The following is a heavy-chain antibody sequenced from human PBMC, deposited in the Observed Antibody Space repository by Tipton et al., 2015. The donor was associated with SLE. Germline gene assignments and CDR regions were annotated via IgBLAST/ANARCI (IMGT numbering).Heavy chain of an antibody. CDR3: ARAHGITMIVNY. V-gene: IGHV4-61*08. J-gene: IGHJ4*02. CDR1: GGSISSGGYY. CDR2: IYYSGST. Sequence: TLSLTCTVSGGSISSGGYYWSWIRQPPGKGLEWIGYIYYSGSTNYNPSLKSRVTISVDTSKNQFSLKLSSVTAADTAVYYCARAHGITMIVNYWGQGTLVTVSS. D-gene: IGHD3-22*01.